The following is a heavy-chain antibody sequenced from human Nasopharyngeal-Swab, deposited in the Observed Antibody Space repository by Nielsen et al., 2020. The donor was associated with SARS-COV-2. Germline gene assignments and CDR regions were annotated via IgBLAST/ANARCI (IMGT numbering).Heavy chain of an antibody. CDR2: INHSGST. V-gene: IGHV4-34*01. J-gene: IGHJ4*02. CDR1: GGSFSGYY. Sequence: SETLSLTCAVYGGSFSGYYWSWIRQPPGRGLEWIGEINHSGSTNYNPSLKSRVTISVDTSKNQFSLKLSSVTAADTAVYYCATPRKWGQGTLVTVSS. CDR3: ATPRK.